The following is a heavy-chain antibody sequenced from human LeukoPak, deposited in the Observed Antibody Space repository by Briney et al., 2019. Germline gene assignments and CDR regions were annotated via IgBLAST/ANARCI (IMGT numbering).Heavy chain of an antibody. CDR3: ARDRRGESFDY. D-gene: IGHD3-10*01. J-gene: IGHJ4*02. Sequence: SETLSLTCTVSGGSISTYYWSWIRQPPGKGLEWIGYIYYSGSTNYNPSLKSRVTISVDTSKNQFSLKLGSVTAADTAVYYCARDRRGESFDYWGQGTLVTVSS. CDR1: GGSISTYY. CDR2: IYYSGST. V-gene: IGHV4-59*01.